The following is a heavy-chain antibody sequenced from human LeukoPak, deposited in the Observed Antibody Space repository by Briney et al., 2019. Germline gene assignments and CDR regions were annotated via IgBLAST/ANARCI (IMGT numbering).Heavy chain of an antibody. CDR1: GGSISSYY. Sequence: SETLSLTCTVSGGSISSYYWSWIRQPAGKGLEWIGRIYTSGSTNYNPSLKSRVTISVDTSKNQFSLKLSSVTAADTAVYYCARTVYSSSWYHYMDVWGKGTTVTISS. D-gene: IGHD6-13*01. CDR2: IYTSGST. CDR3: ARTVYSSSWYHYMDV. V-gene: IGHV4-4*07. J-gene: IGHJ6*03.